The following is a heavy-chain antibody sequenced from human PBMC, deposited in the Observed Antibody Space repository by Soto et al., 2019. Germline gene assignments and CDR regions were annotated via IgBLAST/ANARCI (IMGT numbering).Heavy chain of an antibody. V-gene: IGHV4-39*01. Sequence: QLRLQESGPRLVKPSETLSLTCTVSGASMTSSSYYWGCVRQPPGLGLEWIGTIYYNGSTYYSPSLKSRVTISVDTSKNHFSLSLRSVTAADTAMYYRAMTTVNYPDYFDFWGKGALVTVSS. J-gene: IGHJ4*02. CDR1: GASMTSSSYY. CDR3: AMTTVNYPDYFDF. CDR2: IYYNGST. D-gene: IGHD4-17*01.